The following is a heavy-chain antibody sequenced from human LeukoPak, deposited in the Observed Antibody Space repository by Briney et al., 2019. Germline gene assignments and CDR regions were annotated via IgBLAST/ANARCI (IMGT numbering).Heavy chain of an antibody. CDR1: GYTFTSYY. D-gene: IGHD2-15*01. CDR3: ARDVPGCSGGSCYHYYYYGMDV. V-gene: IGHV1-46*01. Sequence: GASVKVSCKASGYTFTSYYMHWVRQAPGQGLEWMGIINPSGGSTSYAQKFQGRVTMTRDTSTSTVYMELSSLRSEDTAVYYCARDVPGCSGGSCYHYYYYGMDVWGQGTTVTVSS. J-gene: IGHJ6*02. CDR2: INPSGGST.